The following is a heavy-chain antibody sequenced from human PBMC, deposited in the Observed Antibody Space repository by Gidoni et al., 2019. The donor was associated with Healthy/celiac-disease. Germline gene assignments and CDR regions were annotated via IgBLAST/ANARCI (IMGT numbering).Heavy chain of an antibody. CDR3: ARPRKPGYSSSWYSNALDY. CDR1: GGSFSGYY. D-gene: IGHD6-13*01. V-gene: IGHV4-34*01. Sequence: QVQLQQWGAGLLKPSETLSLTCAVHGGSFSGYYWSWIRQPPGKGLEWIGEINHSGSTNYNPSLKSRVTISVDTSKNQFSLKLSSVTAADTAVYYCARPRKPGYSSSWYSNALDYWGQGTLVTVSS. CDR2: INHSGST. J-gene: IGHJ4*02.